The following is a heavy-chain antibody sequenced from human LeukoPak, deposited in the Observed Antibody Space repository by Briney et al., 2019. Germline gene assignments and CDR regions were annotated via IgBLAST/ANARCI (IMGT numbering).Heavy chain of an antibody. CDR2: IYYSGYT. V-gene: IGHV4-39*07. J-gene: IGHJ4*02. Sequence: SETLSLTCTVSGGSISSSNYYWGWIRQPPGKGLEWIGSIYYSGYTYYNPSLKSRVTMSVDTSKNQFSLKLSSVTAADTAVYYCARDSDYSFDYWGQGTLVTVSS. D-gene: IGHD3-10*01. CDR3: ARDSDYSFDY. CDR1: GGSISSSNYY.